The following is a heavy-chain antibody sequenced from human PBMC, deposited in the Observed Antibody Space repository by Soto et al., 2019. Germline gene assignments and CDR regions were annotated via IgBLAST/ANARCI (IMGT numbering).Heavy chain of an antibody. CDR2: TYYRGTT. V-gene: IGHV4-59*01. CDR1: GGSIRGYY. Sequence: SETLSLTCSVSGGSIRGYYWTWIRQPPGKGLEWIGYTYYRGTTKYNPSLNSRVTISADTSQNQISLKLTSVTAADTAVYYCAREVASYGSTYFDYWGQGNLVTVSS. CDR3: AREVASYGSTYFDY. J-gene: IGHJ4*02. D-gene: IGHD3-16*01.